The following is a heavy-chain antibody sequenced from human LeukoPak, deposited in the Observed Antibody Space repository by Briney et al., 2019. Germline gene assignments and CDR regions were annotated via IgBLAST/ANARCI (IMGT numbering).Heavy chain of an antibody. J-gene: IGHJ4*02. Sequence: GGSLRLSCAASGFTFSVFWMFWVRQAPGQGLVWVSHISPDGRSTNYADSVKGRFTISRDNARNTLYLQLNSLTAEDTAVYYCARYSVGAFDYWGQGTLVTVSS. D-gene: IGHD6-13*01. V-gene: IGHV3-74*01. CDR1: GFTFSVFW. CDR3: ARYSVGAFDY. CDR2: ISPDGRST.